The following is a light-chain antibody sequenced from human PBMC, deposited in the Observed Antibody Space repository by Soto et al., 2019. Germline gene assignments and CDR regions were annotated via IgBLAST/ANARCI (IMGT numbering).Light chain of an antibody. CDR1: QSVYSNS. CDR3: QQDGSSPLS. J-gene: IGKJ4*01. V-gene: IGKV3-20*01. Sequence: EVVLTQSPGTLSLSPGERATLSCRASQSVYSNSLAWYQHKPGQAPRLLISGASSRATGIPHRFSGSGSGTDSTLTISRLEPEDFAVYYCQQDGSSPLSFGGGTKVEIK. CDR2: GAS.